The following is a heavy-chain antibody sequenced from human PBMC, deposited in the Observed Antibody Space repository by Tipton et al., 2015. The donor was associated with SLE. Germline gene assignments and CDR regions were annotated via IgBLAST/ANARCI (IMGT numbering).Heavy chain of an antibody. CDR1: GGSISSYY. V-gene: IGHV4-4*07. CDR3: ARGVRAFDI. J-gene: IGHJ3*02. D-gene: IGHD2-21*01. CDR2: LYTSGST. Sequence: TLSLTCTVSGGSISSYYWSWIRQPPGKGLEWIGRLYTSGSTNYNPSLKSRVTMSVDTSKNQFSLKLSSVTAADTAVYYCARGVRAFDIWGQGTMVTVSS.